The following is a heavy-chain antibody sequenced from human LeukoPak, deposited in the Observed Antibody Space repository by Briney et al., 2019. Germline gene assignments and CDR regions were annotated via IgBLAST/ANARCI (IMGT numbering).Heavy chain of an antibody. V-gene: IGHV3-30*02. CDR1: GFTFSSYG. CDR2: IRNDESTK. D-gene: IGHD3-9*01. CDR3: AKDPARNDWFPEQ. Sequence: PGRSLRLSCAASGFTFSSYGMHWVRQAPGKGLEWVAFIRNDESTKYYSDSVKGRFTISRDNSKNMMYLQMNSLRPEDTAIYYCAKDPARNDWFPEQWGQGTLVTVSS. J-gene: IGHJ4*02.